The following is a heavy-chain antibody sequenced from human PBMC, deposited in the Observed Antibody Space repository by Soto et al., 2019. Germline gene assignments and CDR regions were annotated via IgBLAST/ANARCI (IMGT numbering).Heavy chain of an antibody. CDR3: ARGVLTSIYYYYYMDV. Sequence: PSETLSLTCAVYGGSFSGYYCSWIRQPPGKGLEWIGDINHSGSTNYNPSLKSRVTISVDTSKNQFSLKLSSVTAADTAVYYCARGVLTSIYYYYYMDVWGKGTTVTVSS. V-gene: IGHV4-34*01. J-gene: IGHJ6*03. D-gene: IGHD3-9*01. CDR2: INHSGST. CDR1: GGSFSGYY.